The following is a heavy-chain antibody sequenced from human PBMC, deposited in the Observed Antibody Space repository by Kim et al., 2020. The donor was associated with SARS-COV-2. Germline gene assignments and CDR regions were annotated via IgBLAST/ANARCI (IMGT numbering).Heavy chain of an antibody. CDR3: ARLYCSSTSCPSDV. Sequence: PPLKGRVTISVDTSKNQFSRKLSSVTAADTAVYYCARLYCSSTSCPSDVWGQGTTVTVSS. V-gene: IGHV4-39*01. D-gene: IGHD2-2*01. J-gene: IGHJ6*02.